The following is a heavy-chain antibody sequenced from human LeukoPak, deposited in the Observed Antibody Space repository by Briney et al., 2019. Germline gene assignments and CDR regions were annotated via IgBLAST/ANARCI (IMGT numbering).Heavy chain of an antibody. V-gene: IGHV3-7*01. J-gene: IGHJ4*02. CDR2: IQEDGKKE. CDR1: GFTFTKLW. D-gene: IGHD2-21*02. CDR3: AKDIVGGGDDY. Sequence: GSLRLSCEASGFTFTKLWMSWVRQAPGKGLEWVANIQEDGKKENYVDSVRGRFTISRDNAKNSIYLQMNSLRVEDTAVYYCAKDIVGGGDDYWGQGTLVIVSS.